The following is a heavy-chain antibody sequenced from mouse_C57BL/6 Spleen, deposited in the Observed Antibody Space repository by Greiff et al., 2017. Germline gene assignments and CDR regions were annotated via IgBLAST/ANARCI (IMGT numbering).Heavy chain of an antibody. CDR2: INPSNGGT. J-gene: IGHJ2*01. V-gene: IGHV1-53*01. CDR1: GYTFTSYW. D-gene: IGHD1-1*01. CDR3: AREEGFYYGSSYIDY. Sequence: VQLQQPGTELVKPGASVKLSCKASGYTFTSYWMHWVKQRPGQGLEWIGNINPSNGGTNYNEKFKSKATLTVDKSSSTAYMQLSSLTSEDSAVYYCAREEGFYYGSSYIDYWGQGTTLTGSS.